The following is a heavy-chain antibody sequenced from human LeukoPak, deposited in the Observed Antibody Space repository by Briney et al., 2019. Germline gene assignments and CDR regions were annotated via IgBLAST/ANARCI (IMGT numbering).Heavy chain of an antibody. D-gene: IGHD3-9*01. J-gene: IGHJ4*02. Sequence: PGGSLRLSCVASGFTFSSYDMHWVRQATGEGLEWVLAIGSAGDTYYSGSVKGRFTISRENAKNSLSLQMNSLRAGDTAVYYCARGNILTGYSYWGQGTLVTVSS. CDR3: ARGNILTGYSY. V-gene: IGHV3-13*01. CDR1: GFTFSSYD. CDR2: IGSAGDT.